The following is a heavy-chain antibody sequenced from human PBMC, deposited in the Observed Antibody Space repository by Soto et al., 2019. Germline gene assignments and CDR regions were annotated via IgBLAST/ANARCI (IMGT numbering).Heavy chain of an antibody. CDR3: ITAPVHMPRGVIMYQSDY. J-gene: IGHJ4*02. D-gene: IGHD3-10*01. CDR1: GFTFTNAW. Sequence: EVQLVESGGGLVKPGGCLRLSCAASGFTFTNAWMSWVRQAPGKGLEWVGRIKSKSYDGATDYAAPVKGRFTISRDDASNTGFLQTNSLKTENTAVYYCITAPVHMPRGVIMYQSDYWGQGTLVTVSS. CDR2: IKSKSYDGAT. V-gene: IGHV3-15*01.